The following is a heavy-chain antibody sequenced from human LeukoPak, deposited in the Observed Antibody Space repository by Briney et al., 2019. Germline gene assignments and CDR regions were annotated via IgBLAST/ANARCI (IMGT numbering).Heavy chain of an antibody. Sequence: SVNVSCKASGGTFSSYAISWVRQAPGQGLEWMGGIIHIFGTANYAPEFQGRVTITADEATSTADMELSNLRSEDTAVYYCARDTLPYYYDSSGYSWGQETLVTGYS. D-gene: IGHD3-22*01. J-gene: IGHJ4*02. CDR3: ARDTLPYYYDSSGYS. CDR2: IIHIFGTA. CDR1: GGTFSSYA. V-gene: IGHV1-69*13.